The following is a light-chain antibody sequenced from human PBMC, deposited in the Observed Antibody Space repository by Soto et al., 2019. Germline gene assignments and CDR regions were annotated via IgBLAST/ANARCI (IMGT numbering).Light chain of an antibody. J-gene: IGKJ1*01. CDR3: QQYDSIPPWT. Sequence: EIVLTQSPGTLSLSPGERATLSCRASQSVTSRYLAWYQQRPGQAPRLLIFGTSTRATGIPDRFSGGGSGTDFTLTISRLDPEDYAVYFCQQYDSIPPWTFGQGTKVDIK. CDR2: GTS. CDR1: QSVTSRY. V-gene: IGKV3-20*01.